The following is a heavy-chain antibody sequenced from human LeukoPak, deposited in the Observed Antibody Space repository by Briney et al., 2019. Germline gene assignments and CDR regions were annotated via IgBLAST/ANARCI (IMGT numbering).Heavy chain of an antibody. Sequence: SETLSLTCTVSGDSISSSSSYWGWIRQPPGKGLEWIGSIYYSDSTYYNPSLKSRVAISVDTSKNQFSLKLNSVTAADTAVYYCARFERSTGCYWGQGTLVTVSS. CDR2: IYYSDST. CDR3: ARFERSTGCY. CDR1: GDSISSSSSY. V-gene: IGHV4-39*07. J-gene: IGHJ4*02. D-gene: IGHD2-8*02.